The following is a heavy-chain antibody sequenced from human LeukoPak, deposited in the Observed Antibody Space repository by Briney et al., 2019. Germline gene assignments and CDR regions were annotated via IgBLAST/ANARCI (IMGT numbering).Heavy chain of an antibody. V-gene: IGHV1-2*02. CDR1: GYTFADYY. CDR3: ARDLSGTYDAFDI. D-gene: IGHD6-19*01. CDR2: INTNRGGT. Sequence: ASVKVSCKASGYTFADYYVHWVRQAPGQGLEWMGWINTNRGGTNYAQKFQGRVTMTRDTSISTAYMEMSRLTSDDTAVYFCARDLSGTYDAFDIWGQGTAVTVSS. J-gene: IGHJ3*02.